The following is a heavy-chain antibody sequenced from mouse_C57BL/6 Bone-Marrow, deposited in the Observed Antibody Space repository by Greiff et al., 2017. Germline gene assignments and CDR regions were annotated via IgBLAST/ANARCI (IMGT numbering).Heavy chain of an antibody. Sequence: QVHVKQPGAELVMPGASVKLSCKASGYTFTSYWMHWVKQRPGQGLEWIGEIDPSDSYTNYNQKFKGKSTLTVDKSSTTAYLQLSSLTSEDSAVYYCARYGYGSPSDYWGQGTTLTVSS. J-gene: IGHJ2*01. D-gene: IGHD1-1*01. CDR3: ARYGYGSPSDY. CDR1: GYTFTSYW. CDR2: IDPSDSYT. V-gene: IGHV1-69*01.